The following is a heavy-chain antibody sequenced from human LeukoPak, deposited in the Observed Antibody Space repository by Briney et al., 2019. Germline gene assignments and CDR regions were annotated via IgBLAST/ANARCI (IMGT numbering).Heavy chain of an antibody. CDR2: IYYSGST. J-gene: IGHJ4*02. V-gene: IGHV4-31*03. D-gene: IGHD4-11*01. Sequence: SETLSLTCTVSGGSISSGGYYWSWIRQHPGTGLEWIGYIYYSGSTYYNPSLKSRVTISVDTSKNQFSLKLSSVTAADTAVYYCARYYSNYLFDYWGQGTLVTVSA. CDR1: GGSISSGGYY. CDR3: ARYYSNYLFDY.